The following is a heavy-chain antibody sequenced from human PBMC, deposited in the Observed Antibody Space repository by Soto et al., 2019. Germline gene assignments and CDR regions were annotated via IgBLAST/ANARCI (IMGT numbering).Heavy chain of an antibody. Sequence: PSETLSLTCTFSGGSIRKYCWTWIRQPPGKGLEWIGYISYTGTTSYNPSLKSRLTMSVDTSKNQFSLKLTSVTAADTAVYYCVRGVSGWETIYYYEYWGQGTLVSVPS. D-gene: IGHD6-19*01. CDR3: VRGVSGWETIYYYEY. J-gene: IGHJ4*02. V-gene: IGHV4-59*01. CDR1: GGSIRKYC. CDR2: ISYTGTT.